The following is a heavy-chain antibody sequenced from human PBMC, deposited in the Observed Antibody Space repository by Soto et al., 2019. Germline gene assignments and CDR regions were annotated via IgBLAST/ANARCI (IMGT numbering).Heavy chain of an antibody. CDR2: IYYSGST. Sequence: PSETLSLTCSVSAGSISGYYWSWIRQPPGKGLEWIGQIYYSGSTNYNPSLKSRVTISVDTSKNQFSLKLSSVTAADTAVYYCARHNWNDSNWFDPWGQGTLVTVSS. V-gene: IGHV4-59*08. CDR1: AGSISGYY. J-gene: IGHJ5*02. CDR3: ARHNWNDSNWFDP. D-gene: IGHD1-1*01.